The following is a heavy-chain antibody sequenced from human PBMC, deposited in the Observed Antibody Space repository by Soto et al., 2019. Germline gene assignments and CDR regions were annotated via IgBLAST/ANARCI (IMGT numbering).Heavy chain of an antibody. CDR3: VKGARYSSSRLRFDP. CDR1: GFTFSSYA. V-gene: IGHV3-64D*06. J-gene: IGHJ5*02. D-gene: IGHD6-13*01. Sequence: GGSLRLSCSASGFTFSSYAMHWVRQAPGKGLEYVSAISSNGGSTYYADSVKGRFTISRDNSKNTLYLQMSSLRAEDTAVYYCVKGARYSSSRLRFDPWGQGTLVTVSS. CDR2: ISSNGGST.